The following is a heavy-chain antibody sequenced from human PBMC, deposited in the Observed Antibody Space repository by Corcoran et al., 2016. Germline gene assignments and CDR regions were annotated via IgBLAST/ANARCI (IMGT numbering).Heavy chain of an antibody. Sequence: EVQLVQSGAEVKKPGESLKISCQGSGYNFATYWIAWVRQMPGKGLEWMGIIYPGDSDTRYSPSFQGQVTISADKSIRTAYLQWNSLRASDTAMDYCARASWKLVSPDWFDTWGQGTLVTVSS. V-gene: IGHV5-51*01. J-gene: IGHJ5*02. CDR1: GYNFATYW. CDR3: ARASWKLVSPDWFDT. CDR2: IYPGDSDT. D-gene: IGHD2-15*01.